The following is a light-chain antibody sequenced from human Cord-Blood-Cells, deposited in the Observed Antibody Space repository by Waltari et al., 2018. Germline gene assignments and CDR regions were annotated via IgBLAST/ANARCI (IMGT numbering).Light chain of an antibody. V-gene: IGKV4-1*01. J-gene: IGKJ4*01. CDR3: QQYYSTPLT. CDR2: WAS. CDR1: QSVLYSSNNKNY. Sequence: IVMTQSQDSLAVSLGKRATINCKSSQSVLYSSNNKNYLAWYQQKPGQPPKLLIYWASIRESGVPDRFSGSGSGTDFTLTISSLQAEDVAVYYCQQYYSTPLTFGGGTKVEIK.